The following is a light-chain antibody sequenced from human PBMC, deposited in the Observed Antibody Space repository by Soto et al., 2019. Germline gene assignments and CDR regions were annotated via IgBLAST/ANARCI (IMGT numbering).Light chain of an antibody. J-gene: IGLJ1*01. CDR1: SSDVGGYNY. CDR3: GSYTSSSTFV. CDR2: EVS. V-gene: IGLV2-14*01. Sequence: QSALTQPASVSGSPGQSITISCTGTSSDVGGYNYVSWYQQHPGKAPKFMIYEVSNRPSGVSNRFSGSKSGNTASLTISGLQAEDEADYYCGSYTSSSTFVFGTGTSSPS.